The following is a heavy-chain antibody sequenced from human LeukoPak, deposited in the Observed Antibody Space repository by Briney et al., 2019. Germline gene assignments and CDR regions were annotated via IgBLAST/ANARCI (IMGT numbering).Heavy chain of an antibody. V-gene: IGHV3-74*01. Sequence: PGGSLRLSCAASGFTFSSYAMSWVRQAPGKGLVWVSRINSDGSSTSYADSVKGRFTISRDNAKNTLYLQMNSLRAEDTAVYYCARGFIVGATQFDYWGQGTLVTVSS. J-gene: IGHJ4*02. D-gene: IGHD1-26*01. CDR2: INSDGSST. CDR3: ARGFIVGATQFDY. CDR1: GFTFSSYA.